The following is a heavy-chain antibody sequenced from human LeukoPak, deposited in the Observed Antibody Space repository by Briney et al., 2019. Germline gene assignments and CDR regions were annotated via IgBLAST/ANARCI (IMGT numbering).Heavy chain of an antibody. J-gene: IGHJ3*02. CDR1: GFTFSSYS. CDR3: ASGLWSGDDAFDI. CDR2: ISSSSSYI. Sequence: PGGSLRLSCAASGFTFSSYSMNWVRQAPGKGLEWVSSISSSSSYIYYADSVKGRFTISRDNAKNSLYLQMNGLRAEDTAVYYCASGLWSGDDAFDIWGQGTMVTVSS. D-gene: IGHD3-3*01. V-gene: IGHV3-21*01.